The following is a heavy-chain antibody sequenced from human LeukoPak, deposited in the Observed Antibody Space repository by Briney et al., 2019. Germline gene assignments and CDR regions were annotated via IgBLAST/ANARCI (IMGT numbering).Heavy chain of an antibody. J-gene: IGHJ4*02. V-gene: IGHV3-7*03. CDR3: ARDGPAAGLYFDY. CDR2: IKQDGSEK. CDR1: GFAFSSYW. Sequence: GGSLRLSCAASGFAFSSYWMNWVRQAPGKGLEWVASIKQDGSEKYYVDSVKGRFTISRDNAKNSLYLQMNSLRAEDTAIYYCARDGPAAGLYFDYWGQGTLVTVSS. D-gene: IGHD6-13*01.